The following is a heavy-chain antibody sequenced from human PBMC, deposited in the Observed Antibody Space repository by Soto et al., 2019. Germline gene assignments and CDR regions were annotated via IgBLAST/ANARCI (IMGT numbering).Heavy chain of an antibody. CDR2: INPSGGST. CDR1: GYTFPSYY. CDR3: ARGLGYYDSSGYYNPRYYYYYGMDV. J-gene: IGHJ6*02. Sequence: ASVKVSCKASGYTFPSYYMHWVRQAPGQGLEWMGIINPSGGSTSYAQKFQGRVTMTRDTSTSTVYMELSSLRSEDTAVYYCARGLGYYDSSGYYNPRYYYYYGMDVWGQGTTVTVSS. D-gene: IGHD3-22*01. V-gene: IGHV1-46*01.